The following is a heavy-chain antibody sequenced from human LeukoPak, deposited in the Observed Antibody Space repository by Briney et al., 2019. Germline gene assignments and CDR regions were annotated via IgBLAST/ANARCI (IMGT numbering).Heavy chain of an antibody. V-gene: IGHV3-21*04. Sequence: PGGSLRLSCAASGFTFSSYSMNWVRQAPGKGLEWVSSISSSSSYIYYADSVKGRFTISRDNAKNSLYLQMNSQRSEDTAVYYCAAPVAYYGMDVWGQGTTVTVSS. D-gene: IGHD2-15*01. CDR1: GFTFSSYS. CDR2: ISSSSSYI. J-gene: IGHJ6*02. CDR3: AAPVAYYGMDV.